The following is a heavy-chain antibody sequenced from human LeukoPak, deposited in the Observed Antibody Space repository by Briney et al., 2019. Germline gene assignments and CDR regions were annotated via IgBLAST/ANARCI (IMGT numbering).Heavy chain of an antibody. CDR3: ARADRLDGGPYLIGP. J-gene: IGHJ5*02. D-gene: IGHD2-21*01. V-gene: IGHV1-2*02. CDR1: GYSFTDYY. CDR2: INPNSGGT. Sequence: ASVKVSCKTSGYSFTDYYMHWVRQAPGQGLEWMGWINPNSGGTSSAQKFQGRVTMTRDTSITTVYMEVSWLTSDDTAIYYCARADRLDGGPYLIGPWGQGTLVTVSS.